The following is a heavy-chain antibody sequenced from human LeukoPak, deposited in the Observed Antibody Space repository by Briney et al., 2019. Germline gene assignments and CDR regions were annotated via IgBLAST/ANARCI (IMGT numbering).Heavy chain of an antibody. Sequence: GGSLRLSCEASGFTFSSYSMNWVRQAPGKGPEWISYISTSTTTIYYANSVKGRFTISRDNAKKSLYLQMNSLRAEDTAVYYCARAPHPYCSGGNCIYFDYWGQGTLVTVSS. CDR3: ARAPHPYCSGGNCIYFDY. D-gene: IGHD2-15*01. CDR1: GFTFSSYS. V-gene: IGHV3-48*01. J-gene: IGHJ4*02. CDR2: ISTSTTTI.